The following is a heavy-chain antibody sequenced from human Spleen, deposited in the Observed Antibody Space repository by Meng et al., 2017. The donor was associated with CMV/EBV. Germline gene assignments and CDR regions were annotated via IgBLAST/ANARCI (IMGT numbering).Heavy chain of an antibody. CDR1: GDSISSNHW. J-gene: IGHJ5*02. D-gene: IGHD6-13*01. V-gene: IGHV4-4*02. CDR3: ASSSSWRNWFDP. CDR2: ISPHGTP. Sequence: SETLSLTCTVSGDSISSNHWWTWVRQPPGKGLEWIGAISPHGTPDYNPSFKSRVTISVDTSKNQFSLKLSSVTAADTAVYYCASSSSWRNWFDPWGQGTLVTVSS.